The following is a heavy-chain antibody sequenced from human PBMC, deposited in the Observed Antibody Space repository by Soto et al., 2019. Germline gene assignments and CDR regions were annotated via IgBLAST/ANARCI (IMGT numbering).Heavy chain of an antibody. J-gene: IGHJ6*02. CDR2: IYHSGST. D-gene: IGHD3-3*01. CDR1: GGSLSGNSYY. Sequence: QVQLQESGPGLVKPSETLSLTCTISGGSLSGNSYYGSWIRQPPGKGLEWIGYIYHSGSTHNNPSSESRFTISVDTSKNQFSLKLTSVTAADTAVYYCARASGRITIFGIVIAHYYYGMDVWGQGTTVTVSS. V-gene: IGHV4-61*01. CDR3: ARASGRITIFGIVIAHYYYGMDV.